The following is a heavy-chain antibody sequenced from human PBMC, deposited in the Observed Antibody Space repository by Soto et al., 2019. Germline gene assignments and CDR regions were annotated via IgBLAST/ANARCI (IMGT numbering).Heavy chain of an antibody. J-gene: IGHJ6*02. CDR2: ISAYNGNT. V-gene: IGHV1-18*01. Sequence: APVKVSCKASGYTFTSYGISWVRQAPGQGLERMGWISAYNGNTNYAQKHQGRVTMTTDTSTSTAYMELRSLRSDDTAVYYCARVRAGFGDNYYYGMDVWGQGTTVTGSS. CDR3: ARVRAGFGDNYYYGMDV. CDR1: GYTFTSYG. D-gene: IGHD3-10*01.